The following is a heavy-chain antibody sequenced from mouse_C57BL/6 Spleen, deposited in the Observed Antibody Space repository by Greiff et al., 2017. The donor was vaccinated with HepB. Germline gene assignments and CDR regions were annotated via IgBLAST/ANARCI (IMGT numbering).Heavy chain of an antibody. Sequence: QVQLQQSGAELARPGASVKLSCKASGYTFTSYGISWVKQRTGQGLEWIGEIYPRSGNTYYNEKFKGKATLTADKSSSTAYMELRSLTSEDSAVYFCARRRDDYDPFAYWGQGTLVTVSA. CDR3: ARRRDDYDPFAY. J-gene: IGHJ3*01. V-gene: IGHV1-81*01. CDR2: IYPRSGNT. CDR1: GYTFTSYG. D-gene: IGHD2-4*01.